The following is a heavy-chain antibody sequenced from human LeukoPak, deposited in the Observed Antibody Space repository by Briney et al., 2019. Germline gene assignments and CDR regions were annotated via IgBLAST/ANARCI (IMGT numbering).Heavy chain of an antibody. V-gene: IGHV4-4*02. CDR3: ARVGGSGSYYPFDY. D-gene: IGHD3-10*01. CDR2: IYHSGST. Sequence: SGTLSLTCAVSGGSISSSNWWSWVRQPPGKGLEWIGEIYHSGSTNYNPSLKSRVTVSVDTSKNQFSLHLSSVTAADTAVYYCARVGGSGSYYPFDYWGQGTLVTASS. CDR1: GGSISSSNW. J-gene: IGHJ4*02.